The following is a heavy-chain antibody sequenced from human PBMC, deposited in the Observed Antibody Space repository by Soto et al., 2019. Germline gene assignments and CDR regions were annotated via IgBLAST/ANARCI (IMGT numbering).Heavy chain of an antibody. D-gene: IGHD6-13*01. J-gene: IGHJ6*02. CDR2: IGSSGGTI. V-gene: IGHV3-48*03. CDR3: ARVYIAAGGMDV. Sequence: EVQLVESGGGSVQPGGSLRLSCAASGSTFSSYEMNWVRQAPGKGLEWVSYIGSSGGTIYYADSVKGRFTISRDNAKNSLYLQMNSLRAEDTALYYCARVYIAAGGMDVWGQGTTVTVSS. CDR1: GSTFSSYE.